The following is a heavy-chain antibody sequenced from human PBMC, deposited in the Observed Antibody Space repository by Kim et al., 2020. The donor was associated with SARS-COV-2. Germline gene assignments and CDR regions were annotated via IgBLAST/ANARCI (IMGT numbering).Heavy chain of an antibody. V-gene: IGHV4-59*13. CDR2: IYYSGST. CDR3: ARTPGLALQMGGYIDY. Sequence: SETLSLTCTVSGGSITNNYWSWIRQPPGKGLEWIGYIYYSGSTNYNPSLRRRATISLDTSRSQFSLKLDSVTAADTALYYCARTPGLALQMGGYIDYCG. CDR1: GGSITNNY. J-gene: IGHJ4*03. D-gene: IGHD3-16*01.